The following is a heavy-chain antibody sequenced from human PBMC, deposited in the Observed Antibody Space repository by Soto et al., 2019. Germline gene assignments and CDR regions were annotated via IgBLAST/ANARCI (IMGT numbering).Heavy chain of an antibody. CDR2: IIPILGIA. Sequence: EASVKVSCKASGGTFSSYTISWVRQAPGQGLEWMGRIIPILGIANYAQKFQGRVTITADKSTSTAYMELSSLRSEDTAVYYCARGNGIELSPYDYWGQGTLVTVSS. D-gene: IGHD1-26*01. J-gene: IGHJ4*02. V-gene: IGHV1-69*02. CDR1: GGTFSSYT. CDR3: ARGNGIELSPYDY.